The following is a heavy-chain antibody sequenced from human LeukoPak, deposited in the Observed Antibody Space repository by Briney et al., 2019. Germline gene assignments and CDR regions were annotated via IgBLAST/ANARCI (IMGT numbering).Heavy chain of an antibody. CDR1: GYTFTSYD. Sequence: GASVKVSCKASGYTFTSYDINWVRQATGQGLEWMGWMNPNSGNTGYAQKFQGRVTMTRDTSISTAYMELSRLRSDDTAVYYCARDRGSEYCSSTSCYHYYYYMDVWAKGTTVTVSS. J-gene: IGHJ6*03. D-gene: IGHD2-2*01. CDR3: ARDRGSEYCSSTSCYHYYYYMDV. V-gene: IGHV1-8*01. CDR2: MNPNSGNT.